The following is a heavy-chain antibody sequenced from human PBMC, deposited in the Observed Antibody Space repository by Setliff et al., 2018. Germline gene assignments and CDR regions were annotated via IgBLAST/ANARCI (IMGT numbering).Heavy chain of an antibody. J-gene: IGHJ4*02. CDR1: GGSISSGDYY. CDR2: IYYSGST. D-gene: IGHD3-22*01. CDR3: ARASYDNTGSSKDHY. V-gene: IGHV4-30-4*08. Sequence: ASETLSLTCTVSGGSISSGDYYWSWIRQPPGKGLEWIGYIYYSGSTYYNPSLKSRVTISVDTSKNQFSLKLSSVTAADTAVYYCARASYDNTGSSKDHYWGQGTPVTVSS.